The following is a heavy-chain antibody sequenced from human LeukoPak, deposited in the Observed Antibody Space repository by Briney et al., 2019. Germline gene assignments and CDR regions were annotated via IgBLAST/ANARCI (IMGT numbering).Heavy chain of an antibody. CDR3: AVAYSSSGYYPVDY. CDR2: ISYDGSNK. J-gene: IGHJ4*02. D-gene: IGHD3-22*01. V-gene: IGHV3-30*03. Sequence: TGGSLRLSCAASGFTFSSYGMHWVRQAPGKGLEWVADISYDGSNKYYADSVKGRFTISRDNSKNTLYLQMNSLRAEDTAVYYCAVAYSSSGYYPVDYWGQGTLVTVSS. CDR1: GFTFSSYG.